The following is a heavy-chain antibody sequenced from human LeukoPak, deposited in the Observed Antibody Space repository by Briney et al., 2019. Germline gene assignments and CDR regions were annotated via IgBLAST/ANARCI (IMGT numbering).Heavy chain of an antibody. Sequence: GGSLRLSCAASGFTLSDYYMSWIRQAPGKGLEWVSYSSSSGSTIYYANSVKGRFAISRDNAKNSLYLQMNSLRAEDTAVYHCARRRDFIDYWGQGTLVTVSS. CDR1: GFTLSDYY. D-gene: IGHD3/OR15-3a*01. CDR2: SSSSGSTI. J-gene: IGHJ4*02. CDR3: ARRRDFIDY. V-gene: IGHV3-11*01.